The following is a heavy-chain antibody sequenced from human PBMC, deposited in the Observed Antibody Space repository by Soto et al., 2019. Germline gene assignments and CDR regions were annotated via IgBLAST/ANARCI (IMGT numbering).Heavy chain of an antibody. D-gene: IGHD1-1*01. CDR2: IQSDGSTT. CDR3: ARTTYYFDY. Sequence: GGSLRLSCAASGFTFSNYWMDWVRQAPGKGLVWVSGIQSDGSTTRYADSVKGRFTISRDNAKNTLYLQMNSLRAEDTAVYYCARTTYYFDYWGQGALVTVSS. CDR1: GFTFSNYW. V-gene: IGHV3-74*01. J-gene: IGHJ4*02.